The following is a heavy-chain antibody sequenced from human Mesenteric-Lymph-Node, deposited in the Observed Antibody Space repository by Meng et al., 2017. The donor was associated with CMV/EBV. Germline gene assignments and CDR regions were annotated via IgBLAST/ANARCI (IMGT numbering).Heavy chain of an antibody. Sequence: ASVKVSCKASGYTFTDYDINWVRQATGQGLEWMGWMNPNSGHTGYAQKFQGRVTITGNTSISTAYMELSSLRSEDTAVYYCARDFGSIAARPWWFDPWGQGTLVTVSS. J-gene: IGHJ5*02. CDR3: ARDFGSIAARPWWFDP. D-gene: IGHD6-6*01. CDR2: MNPNSGHT. V-gene: IGHV1-8*03. CDR1: GYTFTDYD.